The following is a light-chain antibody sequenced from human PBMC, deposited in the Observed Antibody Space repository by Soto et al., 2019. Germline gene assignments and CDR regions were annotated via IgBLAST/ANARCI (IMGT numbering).Light chain of an antibody. J-gene: IGKJ4*01. CDR2: GAS. CDR1: QSVSSN. Sequence: EVVMTQSPVTLSVSPGERATLSCRASQSVSSNLAWYQQKPGQAPRPLIYGASTRATGIPARFSGSGSGTQFTLTISSLQSEDFAVYYCQQYDNWLTFGGGTKVDIK. V-gene: IGKV3-15*01. CDR3: QQYDNWLT.